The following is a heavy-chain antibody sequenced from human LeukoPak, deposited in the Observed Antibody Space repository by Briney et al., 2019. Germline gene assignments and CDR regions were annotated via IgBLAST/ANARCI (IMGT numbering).Heavy chain of an antibody. CDR3: AREEHRLAEAGTSAFDL. V-gene: IGHV3-74*01. Sequence: PGGSLRLSCVASGFTFSENWMHWVRHAPGKGLAWVSHINRDGGLTNYADSVKGRFTISRDNARNTVYLQMSSLRVEDTAIYFCAREEHRLAEAGTSAFDLGGQGTLVTVSP. CDR1: GFTFSENW. J-gene: IGHJ3*01. CDR2: INRDGGLT. D-gene: IGHD6-13*01.